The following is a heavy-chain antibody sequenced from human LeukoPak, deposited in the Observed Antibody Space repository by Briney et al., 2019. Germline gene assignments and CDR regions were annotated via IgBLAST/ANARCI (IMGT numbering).Heavy chain of an antibody. D-gene: IGHD2-2*01. CDR1: GYTFTSYA. V-gene: IGHV1-3*01. CDR2: INAGNGNT. Sequence: ASVKVSCKASGYTFTSYAMHWVRQAPGQRLEWMGWINAGNGNTKYSQKFQGRVTITRDISASTAYMELSSLRSEDTAVYYCARVQSAYCSSTSCYGGYFDYWGQGTLVTVSS. CDR3: ARVQSAYCSSTSCYGGYFDY. J-gene: IGHJ4*02.